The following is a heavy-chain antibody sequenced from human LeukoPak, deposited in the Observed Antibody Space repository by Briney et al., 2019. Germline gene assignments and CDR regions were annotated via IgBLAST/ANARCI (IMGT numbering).Heavy chain of an antibody. Sequence: GGSLRLSCAASGFTFSDKAMNWVRQAPGKGLEWVSSINGGGTYKFYTDSGKGCITISRDNSKKTLYLQMNSLRPEDTAVYYCAREGRAVAGNNWFDPWGQGTLATVSS. CDR3: AREGRAVAGNNWFDP. CDR2: INGGGTYK. V-gene: IGHV3-23*01. CDR1: GFTFSDKA. D-gene: IGHD6-19*01. J-gene: IGHJ5*02.